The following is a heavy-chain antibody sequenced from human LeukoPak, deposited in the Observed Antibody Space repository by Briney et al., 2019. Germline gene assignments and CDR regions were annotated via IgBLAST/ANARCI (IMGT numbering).Heavy chain of an antibody. CDR3: AREITIFGVVSD. D-gene: IGHD3-3*01. V-gene: IGHV3-7*01. CDR2: IKQDGSEK. J-gene: IGHJ4*02. CDR1: GFTFGSNW. Sequence: GGSLRLSCAASGFTFGSNWMSWVRQAPGKGLEWVANIKQDGSEKYYVDSVKGRFTISRDNAKISLYLQMNSLRAEDTAVYYCAREITIFGVVSDWGQGTLVTVSS.